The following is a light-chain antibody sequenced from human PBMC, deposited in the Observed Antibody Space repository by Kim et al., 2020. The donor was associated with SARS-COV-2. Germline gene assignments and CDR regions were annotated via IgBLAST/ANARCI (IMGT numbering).Light chain of an antibody. CDR1: NIRTKT. J-gene: IGLJ2*01. V-gene: IGLV3-21*01. CDR2: YDK. Sequence: SYELTQPLSVSVALGETASITCGGNNIRTKTVHWYQQKPGQAPVLVISYDKDRPSGIPERFSGSNSGNTATLTITRVEAGDEADYHCQVWERKNDHVGVIFGGGTQLTVL. CDR3: QVWERKNDHVGVI.